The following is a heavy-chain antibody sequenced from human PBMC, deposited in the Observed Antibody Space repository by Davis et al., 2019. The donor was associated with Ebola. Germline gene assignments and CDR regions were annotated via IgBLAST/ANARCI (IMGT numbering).Heavy chain of an antibody. J-gene: IGHJ4*02. CDR1: GFTFSDYY. Sequence: GGSLRLSCAASGFTFSDYYMSWIRQAPGKGLEWVSGISSSGTTTYYVDSVKGRFTISRDNSKNTLYLQMNRLRAEDTAVYYCTSGLVVVAATPNDYWGQGTLVTVSS. D-gene: IGHD2-15*01. CDR2: ISSSGTTT. CDR3: TSGLVVVAATPNDY. V-gene: IGHV3-11*01.